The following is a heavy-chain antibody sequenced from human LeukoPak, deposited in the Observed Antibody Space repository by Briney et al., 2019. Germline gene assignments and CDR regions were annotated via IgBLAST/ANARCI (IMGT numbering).Heavy chain of an antibody. V-gene: IGHV4-34*01. J-gene: IGHJ6*02. CDR3: ARDRASIVVVVAATPDGMDV. CDR2: INHSGST. Sequence: SETLSLTCADYGGSFSGYYWSWIRQPPGKGLEWIGEINHSGSTNYNPSLKSRVTISVDTSKNQFSLKLSSVTAADTAVYYCARDRASIVVVVAATPDGMDVWGQGTTVTVSS. D-gene: IGHD2-15*01. CDR1: GGSFSGYY.